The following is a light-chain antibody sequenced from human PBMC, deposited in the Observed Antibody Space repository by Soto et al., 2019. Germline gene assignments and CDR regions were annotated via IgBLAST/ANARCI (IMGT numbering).Light chain of an antibody. CDR1: SSDTAGYNY. CDR2: EVS. V-gene: IGLV2-14*01. Sequence: QSLLPHPASLSGSPGQSITISCTGTSSDTAGYNYVSWYQQHPGKAPKLMIYEVSNRPSGVSNRFSGSQSGNTASLTISGLQAEDEANYYCSSYTTSNTPLYVFGTGTKVTVL. J-gene: IGLJ1*01. CDR3: SSYTTSNTPLYV.